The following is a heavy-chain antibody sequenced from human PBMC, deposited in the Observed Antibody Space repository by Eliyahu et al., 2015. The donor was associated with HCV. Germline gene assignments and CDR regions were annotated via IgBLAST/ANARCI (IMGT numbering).Heavy chain of an antibody. CDR1: RFTVSTNY. CDR3: ARLQGVIPDNWFDP. V-gene: IGHV3-66*04. J-gene: IGHJ5*02. Sequence: EVQLVESGGGLVQPGGSLRLSCTTSRFTVSTNYMTWVRQAPGKGLEWVSFIYSGATTYYADSVKGRFSISRDNSKNTMYLQMNSLRAEDTAVYYCARLQGVIPDNWFDPWGQGTLVTVSS. CDR2: IYSGATT. D-gene: IGHD3-10*01.